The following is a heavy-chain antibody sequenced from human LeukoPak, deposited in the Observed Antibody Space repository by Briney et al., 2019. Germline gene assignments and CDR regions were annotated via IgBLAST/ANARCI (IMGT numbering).Heavy chain of an antibody. V-gene: IGHV1-18*01. CDR1: GFTFTSFG. CDR2: ISAYNGNT. CDR3: ARERAAAGLDY. J-gene: IGHJ4*02. D-gene: IGHD6-13*01. Sequence: GASVKVSCKASGFTFTSFGFSWVRQAPGQGLEWMGWISAYNGNTNYAQNLQGRVTMTTDASTSTVYMELRSLRSDDTAVYYCARERAAAGLDYWGQGTLVTVSS.